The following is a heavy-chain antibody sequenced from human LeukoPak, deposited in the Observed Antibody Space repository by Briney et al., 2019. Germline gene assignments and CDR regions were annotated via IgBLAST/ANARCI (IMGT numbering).Heavy chain of an antibody. CDR2: IKSKTDGGTT. J-gene: IGHJ6*02. CDR3: TIDGTVTPYFYYYGMDV. CDR1: GFTFSNAW. D-gene: IGHD4-17*01. V-gene: IGHV3-15*01. Sequence: GGSLRLSCAASGFTFSNAWMSWVRQAPGKGLEWVGRIKSKTDGGTTDYAAPVKGRFTISRDDSKNTLYLQMNSLKTEDTAVYYCTIDGTVTPYFYYYGMDVWGQGTTVTVSS.